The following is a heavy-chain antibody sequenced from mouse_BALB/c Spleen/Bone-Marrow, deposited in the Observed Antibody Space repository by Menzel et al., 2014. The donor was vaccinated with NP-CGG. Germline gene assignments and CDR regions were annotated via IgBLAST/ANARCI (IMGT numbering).Heavy chain of an antibody. V-gene: IGHV1-77*01. CDR2: IFPENGST. CDR1: GYTFTNYD. D-gene: IGHD1-2*01. J-gene: IGHJ2*01. CDR3: ARSNSISTATDY. Sequence: QVQLQQPGAELVKPGASVKLSCKASGYTFTNYDINWVRQRPEQGLEWIGWIFPENGSTNYNEKFKGKATLTTDKSSSTAYMQLSRLTSEDSAVYFCARSNSISTATDYWGQGTTLTVSS.